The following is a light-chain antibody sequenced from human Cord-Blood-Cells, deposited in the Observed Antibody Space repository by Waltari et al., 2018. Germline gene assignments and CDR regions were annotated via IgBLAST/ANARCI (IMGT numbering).Light chain of an antibody. V-gene: IGLV1-40*01. CDR1: SSTIGAVYD. Sequence: QSVLTQPPSVSGAPGHRVTISCTGSSSTIGAVYDVHWYQQLPGTAPKLLIYGNSNRPSGVPDRFSGSKSGTSASLAITGLQAEDGADYYCQSYDSSLREVFGGGTKLTVL. CDR3: QSYDSSLREV. J-gene: IGLJ2*01. CDR2: GNS.